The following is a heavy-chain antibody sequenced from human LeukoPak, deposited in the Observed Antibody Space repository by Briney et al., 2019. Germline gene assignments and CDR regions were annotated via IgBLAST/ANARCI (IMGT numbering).Heavy chain of an antibody. J-gene: IGHJ4*02. D-gene: IGHD3-16*02. CDR3: RYVWGSYRRGY. Sequence: KTSETLSLTCAVYGGSFSGYYWSWIRQPPGKGLEWIGEINHSGSTNYNPSLKSRVTISVDTSKKQFSLKLSSVTAADTAVYYCRYVWGSYRRGYWGQGTLVTVSS. V-gene: IGHV4-34*01. CDR2: INHSGST. CDR1: GGSFSGYY.